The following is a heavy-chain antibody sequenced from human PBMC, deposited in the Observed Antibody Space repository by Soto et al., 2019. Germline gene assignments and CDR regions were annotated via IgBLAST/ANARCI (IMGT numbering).Heavy chain of an antibody. D-gene: IGHD5-12*01. V-gene: IGHV4-59*01. Sequence: QVQLQESGPGLVKPSETLSLTCTVSGGSISSYYWSWIRQPPGKGLEWIGYIYYSGSTNYNPSLQSRVTISVDTSKNQFSLKLSSVTAADTAVYYCARGGDGYRTGYFDLWGRGTLVTVSS. CDR1: GGSISSYY. J-gene: IGHJ2*01. CDR2: IYYSGST. CDR3: ARGGDGYRTGYFDL.